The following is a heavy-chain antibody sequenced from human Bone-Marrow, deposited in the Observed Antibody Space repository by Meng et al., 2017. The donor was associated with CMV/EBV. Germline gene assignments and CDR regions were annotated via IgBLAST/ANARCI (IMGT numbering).Heavy chain of an antibody. J-gene: IGHJ3*02. D-gene: IGHD2-2*01. Sequence: SVKVSCKASGGTFSSYAISWVRQAPGQGLEWMGGIIPILGIANYAQKFQGRVTITADKSTSTAYMELSRLRSDDTAVYYCAREYQLQQGGYDAFDIWGQGTMVTVSS. CDR1: GGTFSSYA. V-gene: IGHV1-69*10. CDR2: IIPILGIA. CDR3: AREYQLQQGGYDAFDI.